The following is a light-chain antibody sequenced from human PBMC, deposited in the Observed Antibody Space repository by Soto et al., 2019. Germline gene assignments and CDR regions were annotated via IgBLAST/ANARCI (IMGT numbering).Light chain of an antibody. Sequence: QSVLTQPPSVSAAPGQKVTISCSGSTSNIGNNYVSWYQHLPGAAPKLLIYDYNRRPSGIPDRFSGSRSGTLATLGITGLQTGDEADYYCATWDSSLRAYVFGAGTKLTLL. CDR1: TSNIGNNY. V-gene: IGLV1-51*01. CDR3: ATWDSSLRAYV. CDR2: DYN. J-gene: IGLJ1*01.